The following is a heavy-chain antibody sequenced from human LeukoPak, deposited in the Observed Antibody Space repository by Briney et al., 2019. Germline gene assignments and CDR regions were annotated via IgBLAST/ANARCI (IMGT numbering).Heavy chain of an antibody. Sequence: ASVKVSCKASGYTFTSYDINWVRQATGQGLEWMGWMNPNSGNSGYAQKFQGRVTMTRNTSISTAYMELSSLRSEDTAVYYCARDVYDFWSGYYYGGYNWFDPWGQGTLVTVSS. CDR2: MNPNSGNS. V-gene: IGHV1-8*01. D-gene: IGHD3-3*01. CDR3: ARDVYDFWSGYYYGGYNWFDP. CDR1: GYTFTSYD. J-gene: IGHJ5*02.